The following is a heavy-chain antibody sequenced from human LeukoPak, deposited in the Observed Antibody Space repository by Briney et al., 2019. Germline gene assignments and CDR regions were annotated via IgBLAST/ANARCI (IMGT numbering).Heavy chain of an antibody. D-gene: IGHD2-15*01. CDR3: ARERLVVVGDAYYYYGMDV. CDR2: ISSSSTYI. J-gene: IGHJ6*02. CDR1: GFTFGDYY. Sequence: GGSLRLSCAASGFTFGDYYMTWIRQAPGKGLEWVSSISSSSTYIYHADSVKGRFTVSRDNAKNALFLQMNSLRAEDTAVYYCARERLVVVGDAYYYYGMDVWGQGTTVTVSS. V-gene: IGHV3-11*06.